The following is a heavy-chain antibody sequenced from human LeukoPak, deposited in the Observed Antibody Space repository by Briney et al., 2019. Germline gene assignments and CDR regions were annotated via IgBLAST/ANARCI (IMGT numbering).Heavy chain of an antibody. CDR1: GGSISSGDYY. V-gene: IGHV4-30-4*08. Sequence: PSETLSLTCTVSGGSISSGDYYWSWIRQPPGKGLEWIGYIYYSGSTYYNPSLKSRVTISVDTSKNQFSLKLSSVTAADTAVYYCARVSADYYCDSSSDYWGQGTLVTVSS. J-gene: IGHJ4*02. CDR3: ARVSADYYCDSSSDY. CDR2: IYYSGST. D-gene: IGHD3-22*01.